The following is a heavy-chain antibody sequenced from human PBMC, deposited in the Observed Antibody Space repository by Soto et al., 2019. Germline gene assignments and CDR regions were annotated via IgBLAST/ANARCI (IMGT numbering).Heavy chain of an antibody. CDR1: GFTFSSYS. CDR3: AKVHRVLLWFGVDY. J-gene: IGHJ4*02. Sequence: AGSLILSCASSGFTFSSYSMIWVRPEPGKGLEWVSAISGNGGSTYYADSVKGRFTISRDSSKNTLYLQMNSLRAEDTAVYYCAKVHRVLLWFGVDYWGQGTLVTVSS. V-gene: IGHV3-23*01. CDR2: ISGNGGST. D-gene: IGHD3-10*01.